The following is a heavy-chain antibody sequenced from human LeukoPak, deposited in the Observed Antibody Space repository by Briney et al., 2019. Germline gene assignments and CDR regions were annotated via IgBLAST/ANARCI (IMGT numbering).Heavy chain of an antibody. CDR1: SGSISSSSHH. J-gene: IGHJ4*02. D-gene: IGHD6-6*01. V-gene: IGHV4-39*02. Sequence: SETLSLTCTVSSGSISSSSHHWSWVRQPPGKGLEWIGSIYYSGNTYYNPSLKSRVTISVDTSKNQFSLKLTSVTAADTAVYYCTREYSSSSDYWGQGTVVTVSS. CDR2: IYYSGNT. CDR3: TREYSSSSDY.